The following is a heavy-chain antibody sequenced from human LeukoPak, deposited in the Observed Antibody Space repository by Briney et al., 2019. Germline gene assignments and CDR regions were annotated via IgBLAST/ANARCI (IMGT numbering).Heavy chain of an antibody. CDR3: ARYCSSTSCYRGLGY. Sequence: GGSLRLSCAASGFTFSSYEMNWVRQDPGKGLEWVSYISSSGSTIYYADSVKGRFTISGDNAKNSLYLQMNSLRAEDTAVYYCARYCSSTSCYRGLGYWGQGTLVTVSS. D-gene: IGHD2-2*02. J-gene: IGHJ4*02. V-gene: IGHV3-48*03. CDR2: ISSSGSTI. CDR1: GFTFSSYE.